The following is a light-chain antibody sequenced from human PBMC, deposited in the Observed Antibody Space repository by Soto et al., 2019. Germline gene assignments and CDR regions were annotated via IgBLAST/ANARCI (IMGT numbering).Light chain of an antibody. CDR2: EVT. CDR3: SSYAASNNFYFV. J-gene: IGLJ3*02. CDR1: SSDVGGYNY. Sequence: QPVLTQPPPASGSPGQSVTISCTGTSSDVGGYNYVSWYQQYPGRAPKLMIYEVTKRPSGVPDRFSGSKSGNTASLTVSGLQAEDEADYYCSSYAASNNFYFVFGGGTKVTVL. V-gene: IGLV2-8*01.